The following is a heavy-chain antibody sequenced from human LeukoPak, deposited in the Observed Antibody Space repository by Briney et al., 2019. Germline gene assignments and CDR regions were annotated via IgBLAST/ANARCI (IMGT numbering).Heavy chain of an antibody. CDR1: GGTFSSYA. CDR2: IIPIFGTA. D-gene: IGHD3-3*01. J-gene: IGHJ5*02. V-gene: IGHV1-69*05. CDR3: ARSDFSVLRFLATAFDP. Sequence: SVKVSCKASGGTFSSYAISWVRQAPGQGLEWMGGIIPIFGTANYAQKLQGRVTITTDESTSTAYMELSSLRSEDTAVYYCARSDFSVLRFLATAFDPWGQGTLVTVSS.